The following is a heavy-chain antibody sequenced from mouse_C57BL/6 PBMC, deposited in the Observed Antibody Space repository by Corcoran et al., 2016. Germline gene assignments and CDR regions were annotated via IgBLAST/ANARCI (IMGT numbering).Heavy chain of an antibody. Sequence: EVQLQQSGPELMKPGASVKISCKASGYTFTDYYMNWVKQSHGKSLEWIGDINPNNGGTSYNQKFKGKATLTVDKSSSTAYMELRSLTSEDSAVYYCARSLTGYYAMDYWGQGTSVTVSS. V-gene: IGHV1-26*01. CDR2: INPNNGGT. CDR1: GYTFTDYY. CDR3: ARSLTGYYAMDY. D-gene: IGHD4-1*01. J-gene: IGHJ4*01.